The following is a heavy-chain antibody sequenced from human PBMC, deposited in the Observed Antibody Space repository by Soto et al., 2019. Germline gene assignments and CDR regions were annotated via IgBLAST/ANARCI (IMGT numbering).Heavy chain of an antibody. J-gene: IGHJ6*02. V-gene: IGHV4-61*01. CDR1: GGSVSSGSYY. Sequence: SETLSLTCTVSGGSVSSGSYYWSWIRQPPGKGLEWIGYIYYSGSTNYNPSLKSRVTISVDTSKNQFSLKLSSVTAADTAVYYCARGWGFVVVPAAIGFYGMDVWGQGTTVTVSS. CDR3: ARGWGFVVVPAAIGFYGMDV. D-gene: IGHD2-2*01. CDR2: IYYSGST.